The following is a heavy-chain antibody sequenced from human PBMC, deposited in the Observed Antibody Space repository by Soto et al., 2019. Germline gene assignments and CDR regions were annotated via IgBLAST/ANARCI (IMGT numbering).Heavy chain of an antibody. CDR1: GFSFSSYA. CDR3: AKEAVAGPYYYYYGMDV. J-gene: IGHJ6*02. Sequence: EVQLLESGGGLVQPGGSLRLSCAASGFSFSSYAMSWVRQAPGKGLEWVSGISGSGGSTYYADSVKGRFPISRDKSKNTLYLQINSLRAEDTAVYYCAKEAVAGPYYYYYGMDVWGQGTTVTVSS. V-gene: IGHV3-23*01. D-gene: IGHD6-19*01. CDR2: ISGSGGST.